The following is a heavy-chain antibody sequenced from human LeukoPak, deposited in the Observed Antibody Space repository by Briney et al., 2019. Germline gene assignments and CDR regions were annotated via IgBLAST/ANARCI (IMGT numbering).Heavy chain of an antibody. CDR3: ARTHELSVDTAMVSYYYMDV. J-gene: IGHJ6*03. Sequence: SETLSLTCTVSDGSISSSTFYWGWIRQPPGKGLEWVGNIFYTGTTYYNPSLKSRVTMSVDTSQNQFSLKLSSVTATDTAVYYCARTHELSVDTAMVSYYYMDVWGRGTMVTVSS. CDR1: DGSISSSTFY. CDR2: IFYTGTT. V-gene: IGHV4-39*01. D-gene: IGHD5-18*01.